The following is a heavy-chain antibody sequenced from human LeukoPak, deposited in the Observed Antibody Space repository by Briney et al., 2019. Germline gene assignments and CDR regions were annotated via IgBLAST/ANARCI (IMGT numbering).Heavy chain of an antibody. CDR1: GYTFTGYY. CDR2: INPNSGGT. V-gene: IGHV1-2*02. J-gene: IGHJ4*02. CDR3: ARYYYDSSGLPIPYFDY. D-gene: IGHD3-22*01. Sequence: ASVKVSCTASGYTFTGYYMHWVRQAPGQGLEWMGWINPNSGGTNYAQKFQGRVTMTRDTSISTAYMELSRLRSDDTAVYYCARYYYDSSGLPIPYFDYWGQGTLVTVSS.